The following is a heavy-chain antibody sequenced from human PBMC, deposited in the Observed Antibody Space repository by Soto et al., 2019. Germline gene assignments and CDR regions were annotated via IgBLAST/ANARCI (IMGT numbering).Heavy chain of an antibody. CDR2: IYYSGST. D-gene: IGHD6-13*01. J-gene: IGHJ5*02. CDR3: ARDRGCIAAAGCWFDP. CDR1: GGSISSYY. Sequence: SETLSLTCTVSGGSISSYYWSWIRQPPGKGLEWIGYIYYSGSTNYNPSLKSRVTISVDTSKNQFSLKLSSVTAADTAVYYCARDRGCIAAAGCWFDPWGQGTLVTVSS. V-gene: IGHV4-59*01.